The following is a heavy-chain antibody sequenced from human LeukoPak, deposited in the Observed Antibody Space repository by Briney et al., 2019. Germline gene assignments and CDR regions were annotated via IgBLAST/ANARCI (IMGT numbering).Heavy chain of an antibody. Sequence: ASVKVSCKASGYTFTSYGISWVRQAPGQGLEWMGWISAYNGNTHYAQKLQGRVTMTTDTSTSTAYMELRSLRSDDTAVYYCARDYYGSGRDDAFDIWGQGTMVTVSS. V-gene: IGHV1-18*01. D-gene: IGHD3-10*01. CDR1: GYTFTSYG. J-gene: IGHJ3*02. CDR2: ISAYNGNT. CDR3: ARDYYGSGRDDAFDI.